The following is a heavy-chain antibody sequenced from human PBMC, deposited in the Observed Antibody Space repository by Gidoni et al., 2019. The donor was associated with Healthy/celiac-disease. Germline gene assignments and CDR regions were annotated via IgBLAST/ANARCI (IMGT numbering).Heavy chain of an antibody. Sequence: EVQLVESGGGLVQPGGSLRLSCAASGFTVSSNYMSWGRQAPGKGLEWVSVIYSGGSTYYADSVKGRFTISRDNSKNTLYLQMNSLRAEDTAVYYCAVTSPPGFWFDPWGQGTLVTVSS. CDR1: GFTVSSNY. J-gene: IGHJ5*02. V-gene: IGHV3-66*01. CDR2: IYSGGST. D-gene: IGHD3-10*01. CDR3: AVTSPPGFWFDP.